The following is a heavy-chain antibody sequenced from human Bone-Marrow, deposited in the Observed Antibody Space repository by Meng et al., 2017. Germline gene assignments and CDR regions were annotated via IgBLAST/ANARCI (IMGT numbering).Heavy chain of an antibody. D-gene: IGHD3-10*01. J-gene: IGHJ3*02. CDR1: GVSFSDSD. CDR2: IGTKPRSYAA. V-gene: IGHV3-73*01. CDR3: TSYIADHI. Sequence: GGSLRLSCAVSGVSFSDSDIHWVRQASGKGLEWVGRIGTKPRSYAAAYAASVRGRFTISRDGSKNTAYLQMNSLKTEDTAVYFCTSYIADHIWGQGTMVTVSS.